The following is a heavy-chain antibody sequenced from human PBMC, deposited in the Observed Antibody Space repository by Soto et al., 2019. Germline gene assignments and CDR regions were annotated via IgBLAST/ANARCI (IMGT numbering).Heavy chain of an antibody. V-gene: IGHV1-69*12. Sequence: QVQLVQSGAEVKKPGSSVKVSCKASGGTFSSYAISWVRQAPGQGLEWMGGIIPIFGTANYAQKFQGRVTITADESTSTAYMELSILRSEDMAVYYCARVLDTAVTTLGWFDPWGQGTLVTVSS. CDR1: GGTFSSYA. CDR3: ARVLDTAVTTLGWFDP. CDR2: IIPIFGTA. D-gene: IGHD4-17*01. J-gene: IGHJ5*02.